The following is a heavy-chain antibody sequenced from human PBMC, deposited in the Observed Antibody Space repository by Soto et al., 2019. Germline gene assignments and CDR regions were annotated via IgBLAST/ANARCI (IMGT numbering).Heavy chain of an antibody. Sequence: SETLSLTCAVSGGSISSSNWWSWVRQPPGKGLEWIGEIYHSGSTNYNPSLKSRVTISVDKSKNQFSLKLSSVTAADTAVYYCARVGAAAGTYYYYYGMDVWGQGTTVTVSS. V-gene: IGHV4-4*02. CDR2: IYHSGST. CDR3: ARVGAAAGTYYYYYGMDV. D-gene: IGHD6-13*01. CDR1: GGSISSSNW. J-gene: IGHJ6*02.